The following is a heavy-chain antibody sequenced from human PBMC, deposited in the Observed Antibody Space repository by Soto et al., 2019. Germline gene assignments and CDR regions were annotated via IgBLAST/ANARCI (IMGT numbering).Heavy chain of an antibody. J-gene: IGHJ5*01. CDR2: IYKSTTT. Sequence: TSETLSLTCSVSGDSISTVDYFWAWIRQPPGQALEYIGYIYKSTTTYYNPSFESRVAISLDTSKSQFSLTVTSVTAADTAVYFCARGRYCLTGRCFPNWFDSWGQGTLVTVSS. CDR3: ARGRYCLTGRCFPNWFDS. CDR1: GDSISTVDYF. V-gene: IGHV4-30-4*01. D-gene: IGHD2-15*01.